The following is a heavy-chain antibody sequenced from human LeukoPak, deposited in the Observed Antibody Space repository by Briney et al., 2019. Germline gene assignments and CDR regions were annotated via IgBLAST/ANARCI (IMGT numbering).Heavy chain of an antibody. J-gene: IGHJ4*02. CDR2: IYYSGST. Sequence: SETLSLTCTVSGGSISSSSYYWGWIRQPPGKGLEWIGSIYYSGSTYYNPSLKSRVTISVDTSKNQFSLKLSSVTAADTAVYYCAREGGMTTVTTFDYWGQGTLVTVSS. CDR1: GGSISSSSYY. D-gene: IGHD4-17*01. CDR3: AREGGMTTVTTFDY. V-gene: IGHV4-39*07.